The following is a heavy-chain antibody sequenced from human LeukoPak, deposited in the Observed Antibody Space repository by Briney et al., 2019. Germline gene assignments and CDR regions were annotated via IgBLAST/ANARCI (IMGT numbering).Heavy chain of an antibody. V-gene: IGHV5-51*01. D-gene: IGHD5-12*01. CDR1: GYSFTNYW. J-gene: IGHJ4*02. Sequence: RGASLHISCKGSGYSFTNYWIGWVRQMPGKGLEWMGIIYPGDYDTRYSPSFQGQVTISADKSVSTAYLQWSSLEASDSAMYYCARRDSGYEFFDYWGQRTLVTVSS. CDR2: IYPGDYDT. CDR3: ARRDSGYEFFDY.